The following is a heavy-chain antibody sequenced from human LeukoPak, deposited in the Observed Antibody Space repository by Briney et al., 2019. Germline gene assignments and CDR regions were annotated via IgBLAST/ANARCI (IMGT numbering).Heavy chain of an antibody. CDR3: ARHRYSYDPFDY. Sequence: KPSETLSLTCTVSGGSISSGGYYWSWIRQPPGKGLEWIGYIYYSGSTNYNPSLKSRVTISVDTSKNQFSLKLSSVTAADTAVYYCARHRYSYDPFDYWGQGTLVTVSS. D-gene: IGHD5-18*01. CDR1: GGSISSGGYY. CDR2: IYYSGST. V-gene: IGHV4-61*08. J-gene: IGHJ4*02.